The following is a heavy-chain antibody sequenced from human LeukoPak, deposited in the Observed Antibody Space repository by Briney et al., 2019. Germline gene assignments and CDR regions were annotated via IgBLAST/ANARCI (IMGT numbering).Heavy chain of an antibody. CDR2: ISPNTGAT. CDR1: GYTSSDYY. J-gene: IGHJ5*02. V-gene: IGHV1-2*02. D-gene: IGHD2-21*01. Sequence: AASLKVSCKASGYTSSDYYIHWVRQAPGQGLEWMGWISPNTGATNYAQSFQGRVTMTRDTSIGTAYMELSRLRSDDTAVYYCAYFGPFNNWFDPWGQGALVTVSS. CDR3: AYFGPFNNWFDP.